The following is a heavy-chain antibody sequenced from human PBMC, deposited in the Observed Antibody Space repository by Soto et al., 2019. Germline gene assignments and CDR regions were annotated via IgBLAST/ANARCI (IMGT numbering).Heavy chain of an antibody. J-gene: IGHJ5*01. D-gene: IGHD1-1*01. Sequence: SETLSLTCTLSGGSVRAPDWWNWVRQSPDKGLEWIAEVHISGHSNYNPSLRSRVSVSIDSSKNQFYLNLNSVTAADTAIYYCARVRQGCSANNCYFDPRGQGTQVTVSS. CDR2: VHISGHS. CDR3: ARVRQGCSANNCYFDP. CDR1: GGSVRAPDW. V-gene: IGHV4-4*02.